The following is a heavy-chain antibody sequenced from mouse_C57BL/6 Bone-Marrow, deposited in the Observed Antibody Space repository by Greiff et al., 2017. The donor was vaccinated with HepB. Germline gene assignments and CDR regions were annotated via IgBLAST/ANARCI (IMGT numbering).Heavy chain of an antibody. Sequence: QVTLKESGPGILQPSQTLRLTCSFSGFSLSTFGMGVGWIRQPSGKGLEWLAHIWWDDDKYYNPALKSRLTISKDTSKNQVFLKIANVDTADTATYYWARIRELAYGSSYFDYWGQGTTLTVSS. V-gene: IGHV8-8*01. J-gene: IGHJ2*01. CDR1: GFSLSTFGMG. CDR3: ARIRELAYGSSYFDY. D-gene: IGHD1-1*01. CDR2: IWWDDDK.